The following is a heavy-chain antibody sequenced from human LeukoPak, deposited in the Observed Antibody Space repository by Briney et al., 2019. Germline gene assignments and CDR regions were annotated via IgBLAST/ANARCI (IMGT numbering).Heavy chain of an antibody. CDR1: GFIFRRYS. V-gene: IGHV3-30-3*01. Sequence: GVSVRLSCAASGFIFRRYSKHGVRHSRGRGVEWVAVLSYDGSNKDYADYEKGTFTISRDNSKNTLYLQMNSLRAEDTAVYYCARVQGHGGTRKYYFDYWGQGTLVTVSS. CDR3: ARVQGHGGTRKYYFDY. CDR2: LSYDGSNK. J-gene: IGHJ4*02. D-gene: IGHD4-23*01.